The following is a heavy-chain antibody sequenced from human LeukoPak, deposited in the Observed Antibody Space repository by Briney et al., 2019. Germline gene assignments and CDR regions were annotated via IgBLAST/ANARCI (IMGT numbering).Heavy chain of an antibody. CDR2: IYYSGST. D-gene: IGHD3-10*01. Sequence: SETLSLTCTVSGGSINSSSYYWGWIRQPPGKGLEWIGSIYYSGSTYYNPSLKSRVTISVDTSKNQFSLKLSSVTAADTAVYYCARAGSGYGYAFDIWGQGTMVTVSS. J-gene: IGHJ3*02. CDR3: ARAGSGYGYAFDI. CDR1: GGSINSSSYY. V-gene: IGHV4-39*07.